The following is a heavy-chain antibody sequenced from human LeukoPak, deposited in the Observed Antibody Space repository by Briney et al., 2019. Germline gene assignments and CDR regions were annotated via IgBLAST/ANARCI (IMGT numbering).Heavy chain of an antibody. Sequence: TSETLSLTCTVSGGSISSYYWSRIRQPPGKGLEWIGYIYYSGSTNYNPSLKSRVTISVDTSKNQFSLKLSSVTAADTAVYYCARGSIAAAGPEVGSYYFDYWGQGTLVTVSS. CDR3: ARGSIAAAGPEVGSYYFDY. J-gene: IGHJ4*02. V-gene: IGHV4-59*01. D-gene: IGHD6-13*01. CDR2: IYYSGST. CDR1: GGSISSYY.